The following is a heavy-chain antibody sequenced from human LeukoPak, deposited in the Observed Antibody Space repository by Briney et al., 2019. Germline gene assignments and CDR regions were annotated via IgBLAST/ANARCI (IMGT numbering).Heavy chain of an antibody. V-gene: IGHV4-59*08. CDR1: GGSISSYY. CDR3: ARQDGSGNRYFDY. J-gene: IGHJ4*02. D-gene: IGHD3-10*01. CDR2: IYYSGST. Sequence: SETLSLTCTVSGGSISSYYWSWIRQPPGKGLEWIGYIYYSGSTNYNPSLKSRVTISVDTSKSQFSLKLSSVTAADTAVYYCARQDGSGNRYFDYCGQGTLVTVSS.